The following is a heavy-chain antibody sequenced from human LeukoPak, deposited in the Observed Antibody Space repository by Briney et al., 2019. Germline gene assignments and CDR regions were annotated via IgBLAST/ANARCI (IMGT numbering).Heavy chain of an antibody. Sequence: SGTLSLTCAVSGGSISNVNWWSWVRQSPGKGLEWIGEVYRGGTTNYSPSLKSRITISLDNSKNQFSLRLNSVTAADTAVYYCASQRSAIVGFDLWSPGTLVTVSS. V-gene: IGHV4-4*02. CDR1: GGSISNVNW. J-gene: IGHJ4*02. CDR3: ASQRSAIVGFDL. D-gene: IGHD2-21*01. CDR2: VYRGGTT.